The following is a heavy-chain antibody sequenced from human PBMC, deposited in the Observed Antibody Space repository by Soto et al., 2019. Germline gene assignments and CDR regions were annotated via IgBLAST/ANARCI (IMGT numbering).Heavy chain of an antibody. J-gene: IGHJ3*02. CDR1: GGSFSGHY. D-gene: IGHD2-15*01. Sequence: QVQLQQWGAGLLKPSETLSLTCAVYGGSFSGHYWSWIRQPPGKGLEWIGQINHSGSTNYNPSLKSRVTISIDTSKNQFSLTLSSVTAADTTVYYCARGTSGSHDAFDIWGQGTMVTVSS. CDR2: INHSGST. CDR3: ARGTSGSHDAFDI. V-gene: IGHV4-34*01.